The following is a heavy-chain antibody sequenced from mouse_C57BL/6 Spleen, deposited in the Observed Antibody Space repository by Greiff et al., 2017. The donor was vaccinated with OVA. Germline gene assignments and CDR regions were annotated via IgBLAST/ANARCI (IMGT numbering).Heavy chain of an antibody. J-gene: IGHJ4*01. Sequence: QVTLKESGPGILQSSQTLSLPCSFSGFSLSTSGMGVSWIRQPSGKGLEWLAHIYWDDDKRYNPSLKSRLTISKDTSRNQVFLKITSVDTADTATYYCARRPLYYGSSSYAMDYWGQGTSVTVSS. V-gene: IGHV8-12*01. CDR3: ARRPLYYGSSSYAMDY. CDR1: GFSLSTSGMG. D-gene: IGHD1-1*01. CDR2: IYWDDDK.